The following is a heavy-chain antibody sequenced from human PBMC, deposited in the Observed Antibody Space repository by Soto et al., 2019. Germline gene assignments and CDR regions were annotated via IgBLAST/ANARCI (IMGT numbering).Heavy chain of an antibody. D-gene: IGHD2-2*01. J-gene: IGHJ6*02. CDR3: ASTFYCSSTSCYGNYYYYYGMDV. CDR2: IYYSGST. CDR1: GGSISSCDYY. V-gene: IGHV4-30-4*01. Sequence: SETLSLTCTVSGGSISSCDYYWSWIRQPSGKGLDWSGYIYYSGSTNYNPSLKSRVTISVDTSKNQFSLKLSSVTAADTAVYYCASTFYCSSTSCYGNYYYYYGMDVWGQGTTVTVSS.